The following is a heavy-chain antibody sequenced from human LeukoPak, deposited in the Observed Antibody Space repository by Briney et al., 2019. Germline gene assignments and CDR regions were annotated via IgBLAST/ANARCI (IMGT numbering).Heavy chain of an antibody. CDR2: IYYSGST. V-gene: IGHV4-59*01. Sequence: SETLSLTCTVSGGSISSYYWSWIRQPPGKGLEWIGYIYYSGSTNYNPSLKSRVTISVDTSKNQFSLKLSSVTAADTAVYYCARISSSNWYNERGAFDVWGQGTMVTVSS. CDR1: GGSISSYY. J-gene: IGHJ3*01. D-gene: IGHD6-13*01. CDR3: ARISSSNWYNERGAFDV.